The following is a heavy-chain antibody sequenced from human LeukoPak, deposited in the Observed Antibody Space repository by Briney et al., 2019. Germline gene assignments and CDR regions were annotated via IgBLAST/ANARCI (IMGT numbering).Heavy chain of an antibody. V-gene: IGHV3-30*19. D-gene: IGHD6-13*01. CDR3: AREGGIAAAGNWFDP. J-gene: IGHJ5*02. Sequence: GGSLRLSCAASGFTFSSYGMHWVRQAPGKGLEWVAVISYDGSNKYYADSVKGRFTISRDNSKNTLYLQMNSLRAEDTAVYYCAREGGIAAAGNWFDPWGQGTLVTVSS. CDR1: GFTFSSYG. CDR2: ISYDGSNK.